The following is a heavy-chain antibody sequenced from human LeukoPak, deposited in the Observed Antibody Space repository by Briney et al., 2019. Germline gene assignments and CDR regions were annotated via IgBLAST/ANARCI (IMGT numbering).Heavy chain of an antibody. J-gene: IGHJ4*02. V-gene: IGHV3-30-3*01. CDR3: ASAYSSAWSSDY. CDR2: ISYDGSNK. D-gene: IGHD6-19*01. Sequence: GRSLRLSCAASGFTLSNYAMHWVRQAPGKGLEWVAFISYDGSNKYYADSVKGRFTISRDNSKNTLYLQMNSLRAEDTAVYYCASAYSSAWSSDYWGQGTLVTVSS. CDR1: GFTLSNYA.